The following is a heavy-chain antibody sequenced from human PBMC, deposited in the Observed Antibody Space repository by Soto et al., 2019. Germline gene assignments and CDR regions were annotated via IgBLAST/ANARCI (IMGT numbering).Heavy chain of an antibody. CDR2: ISAGNGNT. D-gene: IGHD6-13*01. V-gene: IGHV1-3*01. J-gene: IGHJ5*02. Sequence: ASVKVSCKASGYTFTSYAMHWVRQAPGQRLEWMGWISAGNGNTKYSQKFQGRVTITRDTSASTAYMELSSLRSEDTAVYYCARGRDSSSLPWFDPWGQGTLGTVSS. CDR3: ARGRDSSSLPWFDP. CDR1: GYTFTSYA.